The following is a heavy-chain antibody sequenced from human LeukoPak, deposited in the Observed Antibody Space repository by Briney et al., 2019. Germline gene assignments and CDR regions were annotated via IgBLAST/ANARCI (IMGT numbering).Heavy chain of an antibody. CDR1: GFGFTNAW. Sequence: PGGSLRLSCAASGFGFTNAWMTWVRQAPGKAPEWAGRIKSNPDGGTTDYAAPVKGRFTISRDDSKNTLYLQLNSLKTEDTAVYYCTTLSYDIHYWGQGTLVTVSS. J-gene: IGHJ4*02. CDR2: IKSNPDGGTT. V-gene: IGHV3-15*01. CDR3: TTLSYDIHY. D-gene: IGHD3-9*01.